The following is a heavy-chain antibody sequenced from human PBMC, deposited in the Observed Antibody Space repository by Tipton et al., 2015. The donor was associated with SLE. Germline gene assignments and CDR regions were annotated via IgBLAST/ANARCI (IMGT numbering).Heavy chain of an antibody. J-gene: IGHJ6*03. CDR1: GFAFENYV. Sequence: RSLRLSCAASGFAFENYVMHWVRQAPGKGLEWISTITWNSGARGYADSVKGRFTISRDNAKKSLYLQMNSLRSEDTALYYCAKDGGSGTYFHYYYYMDVWGRGTTVTVSS. CDR3: AKDGGSGTYFHYYYYMDV. D-gene: IGHD1-26*01. CDR2: ITWNSGAR. V-gene: IGHV3-9*01.